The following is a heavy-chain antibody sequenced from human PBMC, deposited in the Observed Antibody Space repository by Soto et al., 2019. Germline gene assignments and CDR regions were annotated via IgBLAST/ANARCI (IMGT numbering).Heavy chain of an antibody. Sequence: GVLLRLSCAASGFTFSSYWMHWVRQAPGKGLVWVSRINSDGSSTSYADSVKGRFTISRDNAKNTLYLQMNSLRAEDTAVYYCASPGYSSGWYYYWGQGTLVTVSS. CDR2: INSDGSST. J-gene: IGHJ4*02. V-gene: IGHV3-74*01. CDR3: ASPGYSSGWYYY. D-gene: IGHD6-19*01. CDR1: GFTFSSYW.